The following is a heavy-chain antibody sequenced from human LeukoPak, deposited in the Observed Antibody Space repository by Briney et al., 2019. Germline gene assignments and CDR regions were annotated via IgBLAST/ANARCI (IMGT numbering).Heavy chain of an antibody. CDR3: VKDIKSPRGPRVLDY. D-gene: IGHD1-14*01. CDR2: ISGSGGST. CDR1: GFTFSSYG. J-gene: IGHJ4*02. Sequence: GGSLRLSCAASGFTFSSYGMSRVRQAPGKGLEWVSAISGSGGSTYYADSVKGRFTISRDNSKNTLYLQMNSLSADDTAVYYCVKDIKSPRGPRVLDYWGQGSLVTASS. V-gene: IGHV3-23*01.